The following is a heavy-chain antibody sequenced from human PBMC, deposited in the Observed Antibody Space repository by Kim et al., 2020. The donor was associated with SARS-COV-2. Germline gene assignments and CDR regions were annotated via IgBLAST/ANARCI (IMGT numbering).Heavy chain of an antibody. CDR3: ARERVAAAGTFDP. D-gene: IGHD6-13*01. J-gene: IGHJ5*02. Sequence: AQKFQGRVPMTRDTSISTAYMELSRLRSDDTAVYYCARERVAAAGTFDPWGQGTLVTVSS. V-gene: IGHV1-2*02.